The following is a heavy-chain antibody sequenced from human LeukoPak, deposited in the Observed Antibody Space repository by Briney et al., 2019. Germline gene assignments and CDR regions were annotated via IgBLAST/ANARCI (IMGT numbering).Heavy chain of an antibody. CDR1: GYTFISYG. CDR3: AREDTRRGSRGYFDY. Sequence: ASVKVSCKASGYTFISYGISWVRQAPGQGLEWMGWISGDSGNTNYAQKLQGGVTMTTDTSATTAYLELRSLRSDDTAIYYCAREDTRRGSRGYFDYWGQGTLVNVSS. J-gene: IGHJ4*02. V-gene: IGHV1-18*01. CDR2: ISGDSGNT.